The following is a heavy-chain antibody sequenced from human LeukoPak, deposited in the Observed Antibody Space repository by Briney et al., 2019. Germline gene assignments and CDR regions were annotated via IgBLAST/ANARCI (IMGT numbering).Heavy chain of an antibody. CDR1: GFTISSNY. D-gene: IGHD7-27*01. V-gene: IGHV3-53*01. J-gene: IGHJ2*01. CDR3: VRGLSGVSSWYFDL. Sequence: GGSLRLSCAASGFTISSNYLSWVRQAPGKGLVWISALHSGGHTFYADSVRGRFTISRDISKNTLYFQMNDLGAEDTALYYCVRGLSGVSSWYFDLWGRGTLVSVSS. CDR2: LHSGGHT.